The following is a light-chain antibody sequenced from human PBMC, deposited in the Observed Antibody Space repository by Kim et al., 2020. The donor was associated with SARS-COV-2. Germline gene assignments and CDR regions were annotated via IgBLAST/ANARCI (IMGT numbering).Light chain of an antibody. CDR3: QQYNSFLT. V-gene: IGKV1-5*03. J-gene: IGKJ2*01. CDR1: QSISSW. Sequence: DIQMTQSPSTLSASIGDRVTITCRASQSISSWLAWYQQKPGKAPRLLIYKASTLETGVPSRFSGSGSGTEFTLTISSLQPDDFATYYCQQYNSFLTFGKGTKLEI. CDR2: KAS.